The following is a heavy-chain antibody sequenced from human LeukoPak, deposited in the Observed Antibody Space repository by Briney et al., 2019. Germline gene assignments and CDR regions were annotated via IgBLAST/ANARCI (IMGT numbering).Heavy chain of an antibody. CDR3: AREGRDGFRIIDY. D-gene: IGHD5-24*01. CDR2: IYPGDSDI. V-gene: IGHV5-51*01. Sequence: GESLKISCKGSGYSFTSYWIGWVRQMPGKGLEWMGVIYPGDSDIRYSPSFQGQVIISADKSISTAYLQWSSLKASDSAMYYCAREGRDGFRIIDYWGQGTLVTVSS. CDR1: GYSFTSYW. J-gene: IGHJ4*02.